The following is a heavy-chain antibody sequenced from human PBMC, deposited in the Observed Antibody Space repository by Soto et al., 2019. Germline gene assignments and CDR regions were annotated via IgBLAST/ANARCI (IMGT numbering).Heavy chain of an antibody. CDR1: GFTFSSWG. V-gene: IGHV3-23*01. CDR3: TRDLRIPLDS. Sequence: EVHLLQSGGGLAQPGNSLRLSCAASGFTFSSWGMSWVRQVPGKGLEWVSMISPTGDATYYADSVKGRFAISRDNSKNTVHLQMDSLRVEDTAVYYCTRDLRIPLDSWGQGTLVTVSS. CDR2: ISPTGDAT. D-gene: IGHD2-21*01. J-gene: IGHJ4*02.